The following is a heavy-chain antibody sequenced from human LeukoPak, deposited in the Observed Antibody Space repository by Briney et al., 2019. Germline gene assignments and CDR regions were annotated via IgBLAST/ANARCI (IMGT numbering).Heavy chain of an antibody. Sequence: ASVKVSCKASGYTFNNYGIHWMRQVPGQGLEWMGWINTGNGNTKCSQELQDRVTSTRDTSARTASMELSSVRSEDMAVYYCARCSGGSCQNGAFDIWGQGTMVTVSS. CDR2: INTGNGNT. D-gene: IGHD2-15*01. V-gene: IGHV1-3*03. CDR3: ARCSGGSCQNGAFDI. J-gene: IGHJ3*02. CDR1: GYTFNNYG.